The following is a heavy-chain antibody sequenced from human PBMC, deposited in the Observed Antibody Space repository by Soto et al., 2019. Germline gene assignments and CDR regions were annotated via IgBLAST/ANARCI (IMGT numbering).Heavy chain of an antibody. Sequence: EVQLLESGGGLVQPGGSLRLSCAASGFTFSSYAMRWVRQAPGKGLEWVSAISGSGDSTYYADSVKGRFTISRDNSKNPVYLQMSSLRGEDAAVYYCARRGSGSYYDYWGQGTLVTVSS. CDR1: GFTFSSYA. V-gene: IGHV3-23*01. D-gene: IGHD1-26*01. CDR3: ARRGSGSYYDY. CDR2: ISGSGDST. J-gene: IGHJ4*02.